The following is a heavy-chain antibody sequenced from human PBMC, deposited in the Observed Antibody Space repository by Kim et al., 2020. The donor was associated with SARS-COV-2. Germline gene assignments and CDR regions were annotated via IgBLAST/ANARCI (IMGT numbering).Heavy chain of an antibody. J-gene: IGHJ4*02. D-gene: IGHD6-13*01. CDR3: ARDSSLGGPPYYFDY. V-gene: IGHV3-21*01. Sequence: ADSVKGRVTISRDNAKNSLYLQMNSLRAEDTAVYYCARDSSLGGPPYYFDYWGQGTLVTVSS.